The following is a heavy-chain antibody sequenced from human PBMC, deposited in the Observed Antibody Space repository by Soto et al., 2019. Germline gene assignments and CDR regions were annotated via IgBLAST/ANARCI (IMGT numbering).Heavy chain of an antibody. CDR2: ISGSGGST. V-gene: IGHV3-23*01. CDR3: AKRYCSGGSCYSLGY. J-gene: IGHJ4*02. D-gene: IGHD2-15*01. CDR1: GFTFSSYA. Sequence: EVQLLESGGGLVQPGGSLRLSCAASGFTFSSYAMSWVRQAPGKGLEWVAAISGSGGSTYYADSVKGRFTISRDNSKNTLYLQMNSLRAEDTAVYYCAKRYCSGGSCYSLGYWGQGTLVTVSS.